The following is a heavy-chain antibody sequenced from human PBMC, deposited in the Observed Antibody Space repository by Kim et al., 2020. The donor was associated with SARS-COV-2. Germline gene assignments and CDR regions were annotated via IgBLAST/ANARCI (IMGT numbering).Heavy chain of an antibody. CDR1: GGSISSGGYY. CDR3: ARGPPIGGGDCYSH. J-gene: IGHJ4*02. Sequence: SETLSLTCTVSGGSISSGGYYWSWIRQPPGKGLEWIGYIYYTGSSHYNPSLNSRVTISIDTSKNQFSLELSSVTAADTAVYYCARGPPIGGGDCYSHWGQGTLVTVSS. D-gene: IGHD2-21*02. V-gene: IGHV4-30-4*01. CDR2: IYYTGSS.